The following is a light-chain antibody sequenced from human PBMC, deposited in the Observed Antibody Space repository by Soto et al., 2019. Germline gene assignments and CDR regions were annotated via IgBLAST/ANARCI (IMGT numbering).Light chain of an antibody. CDR1: SSNIGSSY. CDR2: KNN. Sequence: QSVLTQPPSASGTPGQRVTISCSGSSSNIGSSYVYWYQQFPGTAPKLLIYKNNQRPSGVPDRFSGSKSGTSASLAISGLWSEDEADYYCSAWDDSLSGRLFGTGTKLTVL. J-gene: IGLJ1*01. CDR3: SAWDDSLSGRL. V-gene: IGLV1-47*03.